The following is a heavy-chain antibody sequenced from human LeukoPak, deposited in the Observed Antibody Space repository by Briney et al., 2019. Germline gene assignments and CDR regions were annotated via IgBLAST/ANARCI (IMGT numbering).Heavy chain of an antibody. Sequence: PSETLSLTCTVSGGSVSSSNHYWGWLRQPPGKGLEWIGSIYYGGSTYYNPSLKSRVTISVDTSKNQFSLHLNSVTAADTAVYYRAREGRTTVTTTSNWGQGTLVTVSS. J-gene: IGHJ4*02. CDR3: AREGRTTVTTTSN. CDR1: GGSVSSSNHY. CDR2: IYYGGST. V-gene: IGHV4-39*07. D-gene: IGHD4-17*01.